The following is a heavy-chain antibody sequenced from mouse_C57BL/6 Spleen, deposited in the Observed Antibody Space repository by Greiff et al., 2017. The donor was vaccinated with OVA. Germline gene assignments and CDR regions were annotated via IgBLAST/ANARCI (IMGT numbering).Heavy chain of an antibody. V-gene: IGHV2-9-1*01. Sequence: VKLVESGPGLVAPSQSLSITCTVSGFSLTSYAISWLRQPPGKGLEWLGVIWTGGGTNYNSALKSRLSISKDNSKSQVFLKMNSLQTDDTARYYCAAQALFTSGAWFAYWGQGTLVTVSA. J-gene: IGHJ3*01. CDR2: IWTGGGT. D-gene: IGHD1-1*01. CDR1: GFSLTSYA. CDR3: AAQALFTSGAWFAY.